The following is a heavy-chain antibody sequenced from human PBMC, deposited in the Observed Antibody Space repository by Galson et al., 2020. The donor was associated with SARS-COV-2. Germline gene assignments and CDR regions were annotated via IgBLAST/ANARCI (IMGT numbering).Heavy chain of an antibody. CDR1: GFSFNDHF. V-gene: IGHV3-72*01. Sequence: GGSLRLSCIASGFSFNDHFMDWVRQAPGKGLEWFACFRNEPNSYTTEYPASVSARFTISRDDSKNSVYLQANSLKTEYTAVYYCTRDCSGAGDYWGQGTLVTVSA. J-gene: IGHJ4*02. CDR2: FRNEPNSYTT. D-gene: IGHD3-10*01. CDR3: TRDCSGAGDY.